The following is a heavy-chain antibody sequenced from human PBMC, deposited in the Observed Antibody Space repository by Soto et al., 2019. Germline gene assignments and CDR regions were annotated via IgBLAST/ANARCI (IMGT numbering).Heavy chain of an antibody. CDR3: VKGNQLLRYYFEF. CDR2: ITSDGDST. D-gene: IGHD2-15*01. CDR1: GFTVSNYA. J-gene: IGHJ5*01. V-gene: IGHV3-64D*06. Sequence: XECLRLYCSVSGFTVSNYAMHWVRQAPGKGLEYVSGITSDGDSTWHADSVKDGFTISRDNSKNTLFLQMSSLRVEDTAIYFCVKGNQLLRYYFEFWGPGTLVTVSS.